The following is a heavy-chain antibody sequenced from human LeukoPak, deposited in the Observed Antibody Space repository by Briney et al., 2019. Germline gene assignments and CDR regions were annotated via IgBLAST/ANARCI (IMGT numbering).Heavy chain of an antibody. D-gene: IGHD3-3*01. CDR2: ISSSSSYI. Sequence: GGSLRLXCAASGFTFSSYAMSWARQAPGKGLEWVSSISSSSSYIYYADSVKGRFTISRDNAKNSLYLQMNSPRAEDTAVYYCARDGRSGYETDYWGQGTLVTVSS. J-gene: IGHJ4*02. V-gene: IGHV3-21*01. CDR1: GFTFSSYA. CDR3: ARDGRSGYETDY.